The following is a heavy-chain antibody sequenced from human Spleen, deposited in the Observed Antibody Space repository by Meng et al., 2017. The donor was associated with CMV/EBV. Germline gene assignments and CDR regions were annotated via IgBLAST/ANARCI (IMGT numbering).Heavy chain of an antibody. CDR2: ISYDGSNK. Sequence: QVRLVGSGGGVVQPGRSLRLSCAAPGFTFSSYAMHWVRQAPGKGLEWVAVISYDGSNKYYADSVKGRFTISRDNSRNTLYLQMNSLRAEDTAVYYCASTLAAAGTNYWGQGTLVTVSS. CDR3: ASTLAAAGTNY. CDR1: GFTFSSYA. V-gene: IGHV3-30-3*01. D-gene: IGHD6-13*01. J-gene: IGHJ4*02.